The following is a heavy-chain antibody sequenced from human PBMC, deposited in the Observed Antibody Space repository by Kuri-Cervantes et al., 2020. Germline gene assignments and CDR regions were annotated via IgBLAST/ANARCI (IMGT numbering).Heavy chain of an antibody. CDR2: ISYDGSTK. V-gene: IGHV3-30*14. CDR1: GFTFSNYA. J-gene: IGHJ4*02. CDR3: AREYYHGSGTTFDY. Sequence: LSLTCAASGFTFSNYAMHWVRQAPGKGLEWVAVISYDGSTKYYADSVKGRFTISRDNSKNTLYLQMNSLRAEDTAVYYCAREYYHGSGTTFDYWGQGTLVTVSS. D-gene: IGHD3-10*01.